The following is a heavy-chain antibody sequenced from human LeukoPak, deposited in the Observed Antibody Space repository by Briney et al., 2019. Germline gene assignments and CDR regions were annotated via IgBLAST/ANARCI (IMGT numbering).Heavy chain of an antibody. CDR2: ISWNSGSI. Sequence: RTGGSLRLSCAASGFTFDDYAMHWVRQAPGKGVEWVSGISWNSGSIGYADSAKGRFTISRDNAKNSLYLQMNSLRAEDTALYYCAKDRMIVGGFDYWGQGTLVTVSS. D-gene: IGHD3-22*01. V-gene: IGHV3-9*01. CDR1: GFTFDDYA. CDR3: AKDRMIVGGFDY. J-gene: IGHJ4*02.